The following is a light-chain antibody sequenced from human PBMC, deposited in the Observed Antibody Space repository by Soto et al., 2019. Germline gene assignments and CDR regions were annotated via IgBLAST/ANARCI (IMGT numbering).Light chain of an antibody. CDR3: SSYTSTDTLGV. CDR1: RSDVGGYNY. J-gene: IGLJ1*01. V-gene: IGLV2-14*01. CDR2: EVS. Sequence: QSALTQPASVSVSPGQSITISCTGTRSDVGGYNYVSWYQQHPGKAPKLIIYEVSNRPSGVSNRFSGSKSGNTASLTISELQAEYEADYYCSSYTSTDTLGVFGTGTQLTVL.